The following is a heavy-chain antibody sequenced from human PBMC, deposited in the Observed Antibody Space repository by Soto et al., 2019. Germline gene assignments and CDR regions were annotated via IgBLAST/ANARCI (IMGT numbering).Heavy chain of an antibody. V-gene: IGHV4-39*01. CDR2: IYYSGST. J-gene: IGHJ3*02. Sequence: QLQLQESGPGLVKPSETLSLTCTVSGGSISSSSYYWGWIRQPPGKGLEWIGSIYYSGSTYYNPSLKSRVTISVDTSKNQFSMKLSSVTAADTAVYYCARPHDYGDAFDIWGQGTMVTVSS. D-gene: IGHD4-17*01. CDR3: ARPHDYGDAFDI. CDR1: GGSISSSSYY.